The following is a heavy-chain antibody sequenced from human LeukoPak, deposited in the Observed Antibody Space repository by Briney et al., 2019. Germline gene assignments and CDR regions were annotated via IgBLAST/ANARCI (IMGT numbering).Heavy chain of an antibody. Sequence: GGSLRLSCAASGFTVSGNYMSWVRQAPGKGLEWLSVIHRGGNTYYADSVKGRFTISRYSSKNTVFLQMDSLRAEDTAVYYCARDPGYGLGVDYGDYWGQGTLVTVSS. V-gene: IGHV3-66*01. J-gene: IGHJ4*02. CDR2: IHRGGNT. CDR3: ARDPGYGLGVDYGDY. CDR1: GFTVSGNY. D-gene: IGHD3-10*01.